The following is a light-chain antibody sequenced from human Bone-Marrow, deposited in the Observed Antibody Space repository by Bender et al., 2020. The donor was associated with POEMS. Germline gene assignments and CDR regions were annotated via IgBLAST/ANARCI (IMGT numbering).Light chain of an antibody. CDR1: TSDIGDYNY. J-gene: IGLJ2*01. V-gene: IGLV2-14*01. CDR2: DVT. CDR3: SSYTSSATGV. Sequence: QSALTQPASVSASPGQSINVSCTGTTSDIGDYNYVSWFHQQPGKAPKLMIYDVTNRPSGVSNRFSGSKSGNTASLTISGLQAEDEADYYCSSYTSSATGVFGGGTKLTVL.